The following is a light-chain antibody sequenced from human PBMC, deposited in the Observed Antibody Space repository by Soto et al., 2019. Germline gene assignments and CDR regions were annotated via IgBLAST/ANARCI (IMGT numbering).Light chain of an antibody. V-gene: IGKV1-33*01. CDR1: QDITNY. Sequence: DIQMTQSPSSLSASVGDRVTITCQASQDITNYLNWYQQKPGKAPRLLVDDGSNLDTGVPSRFSGSGSGTHFPFTISSLHPEDIATYYCQQFDSLPITFGQGTRLEI. CDR2: DGS. CDR3: QQFDSLPIT. J-gene: IGKJ5*01.